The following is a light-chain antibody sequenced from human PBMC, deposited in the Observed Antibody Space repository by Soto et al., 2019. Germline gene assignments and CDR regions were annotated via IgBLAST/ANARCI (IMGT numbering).Light chain of an antibody. J-gene: IGLJ2*01. CDR2: DVS. CDR1: SSDDGGSNY. V-gene: IGLV2-14*01. Sequence: QSALTQPASVSGSPGQSSTISCTGTSSDDGGSNYVSWYQQHPGKAPKLMIYDVSNRPSGDSNRFSGSKSGNTASLTISGLQAEDEADYYCSSYTSSSTVVFGGGTKLTVL. CDR3: SSYTSSSTVV.